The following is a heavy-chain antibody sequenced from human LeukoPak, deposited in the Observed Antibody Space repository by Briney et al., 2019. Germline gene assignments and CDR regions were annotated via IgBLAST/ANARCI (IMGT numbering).Heavy chain of an antibody. D-gene: IGHD5-24*01. CDR1: GGSISSSSYY. CDR3: ARAGEGDGYNFPFDY. J-gene: IGHJ4*02. V-gene: IGHV4-39*07. CDR2: IYYSGST. Sequence: PSETLSLTCTVSGGSISSSSYYWGWIRQPPGKGLEWIGSIYYSGSTYYNPSLKSRVTISVDTSKNQFSLKLSSVTAADTAVYYCARAGEGDGYNFPFDYWGQGTLVTVSS.